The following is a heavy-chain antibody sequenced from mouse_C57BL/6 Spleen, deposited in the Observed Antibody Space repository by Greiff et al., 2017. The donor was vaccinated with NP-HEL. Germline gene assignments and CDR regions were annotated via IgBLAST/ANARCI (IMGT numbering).Heavy chain of an antibody. CDR1: GFTFSDYG. CDR2: ISSGSSTI. J-gene: IGHJ4*01. D-gene: IGHD6-5*01. CDR3: ARPSSPCYYAMDY. Sequence: VQLKESGGGLVKPGGSLKLSCAASGFTFSDYGMHWVRQAPEKGLEWVAYISSGSSTIYYVDTVKGRFTISRDNAKNTLFLQMTSLRSENTAMYYCARPSSPCYYAMDYWGQGTSLTVSS. V-gene: IGHV5-17*01.